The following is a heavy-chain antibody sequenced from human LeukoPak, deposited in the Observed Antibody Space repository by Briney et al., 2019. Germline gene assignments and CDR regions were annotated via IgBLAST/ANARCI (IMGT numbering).Heavy chain of an antibody. V-gene: IGHV4-34*01. CDR2: INHGGST. CDR1: GGSFSGYY. D-gene: IGHD2-2*02. CDR3: ARGLYCSSTSCYTVVFDY. J-gene: IGHJ4*02. Sequence: SETLSLTCAVCGGSFSGYYWSWIRQPPGKGLEWIGEINHGGSTNYNPSLKSRVTISVDTSKNQFSLKLSSVTAADTAVYYCARGLYCSSTSCYTVVFDYWGQGTLVTVSS.